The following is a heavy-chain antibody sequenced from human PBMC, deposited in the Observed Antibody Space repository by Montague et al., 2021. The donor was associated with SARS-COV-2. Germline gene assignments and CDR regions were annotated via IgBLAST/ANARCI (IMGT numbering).Heavy chain of an antibody. CDR2: INHSGST. J-gene: IGHJ5*02. V-gene: IGHV4-34*01. Sequence: SETLSLTCAGYCGSFSGYYGRWIRKHPGKGLEWIGEINHSGSTNYNPSLKSRVTISVDTSKNQFSLKLSSVTAADTAVYYCARVPVLLWFGERGYWFDPWGQGTLVTVSS. D-gene: IGHD3-10*01. CDR1: CGSFSGYY. CDR3: ARVPVLLWFGERGYWFDP.